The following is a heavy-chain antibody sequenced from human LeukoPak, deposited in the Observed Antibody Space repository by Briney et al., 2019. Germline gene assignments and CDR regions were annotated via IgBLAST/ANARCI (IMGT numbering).Heavy chain of an antibody. CDR2: VSGSGTDT. D-gene: IGHD4-17*01. CDR1: GFTFSSYA. J-gene: IGHJ4*02. CDR3: AKVRVSTVTLYYFDY. Sequence: GGSLRLSCAASGFTFSSYAMSWVRQASGKGLEWVSAVSGSGTDTFYTDSVKGRFTISRVNSKNTLYLQMNSLRAEDTAVYYCAKVRVSTVTLYYFDYWGQGTLVTVSS. V-gene: IGHV3-23*01.